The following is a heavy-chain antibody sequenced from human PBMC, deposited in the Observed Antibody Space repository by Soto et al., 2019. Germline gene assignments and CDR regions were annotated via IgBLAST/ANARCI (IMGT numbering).Heavy chain of an antibody. J-gene: IGHJ4*02. CDR1: GITFTNYG. V-gene: IGHV3-21*06. Sequence: EVQLVESGGGLVKPGGSLRLSCAASGITFTNYGFNWVRQASGKGLEWVSSITSSGPYTSYAYSVRGRFTLSRDNVKNSLVLHMNSLRVEDSAVDCRAAYLTSTVNADFDYWGQGALVTVSS. D-gene: IGHD2-2*01. CDR2: ITSSGPYT. CDR3: AAYLTSTVNADFDY.